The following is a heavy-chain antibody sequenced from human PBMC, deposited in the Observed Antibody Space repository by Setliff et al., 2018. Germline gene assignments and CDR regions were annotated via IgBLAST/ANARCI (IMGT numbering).Heavy chain of an antibody. Sequence: GGSLRLSCAGSGFAFSTYAMIWVRQAPGRGLEWVSSISNSGGEIHYADSGKGRFTISRDNTRSTLYLQMNSLRAEDTALYYCANYEQRPRNLDYWGQGTLVTVSS. CDR1: GFAFSTYA. D-gene: IGHD6-25*01. J-gene: IGHJ4*02. CDR3: ANYEQRPRNLDY. CDR2: ISNSGGEI. V-gene: IGHV3-23*01.